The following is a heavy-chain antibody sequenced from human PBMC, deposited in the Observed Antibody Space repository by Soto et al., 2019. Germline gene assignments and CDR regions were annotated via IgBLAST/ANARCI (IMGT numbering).Heavy chain of an antibody. CDR2: INHSGST. D-gene: IGHD5-18*01. V-gene: IGHV4-34*01. J-gene: IGHJ4*02. CDR3: ARATPLDVDTAMVNFDY. CDR1: GGSFSGYY. Sequence: SETLSLTCAVYGGSFSGYYWSWIRQPPGKGLEWIGEINHSGSTNYNPSRKSRVTISVDTSKNQFSLKLSSVTAADTAVYYCARATPLDVDTAMVNFDYWGQGALVTVSS.